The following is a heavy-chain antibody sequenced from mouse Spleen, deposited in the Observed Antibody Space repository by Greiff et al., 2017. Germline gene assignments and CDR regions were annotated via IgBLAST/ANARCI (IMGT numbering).Heavy chain of an antibody. D-gene: IGHD2-14*01. V-gene: IGHV1-15*01. CDR1: GYTFTDYE. CDR2: IDPETGGT. J-gene: IGHJ2*01. Sequence: QVQLQQSGAELVRPGASVTLSCKASGYTFTDYEMHWVKQTPVHGLEWIGAIDPETGGTAYNQKFKGKAILTADKSSSTAYMELRSLTSEDSAVYYCTRSGYRYDPYYFDYWGQGTTLTVSS. CDR3: TRSGYRYDPYYFDY.